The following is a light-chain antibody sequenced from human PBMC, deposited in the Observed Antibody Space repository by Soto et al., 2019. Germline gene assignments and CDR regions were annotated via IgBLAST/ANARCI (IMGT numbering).Light chain of an antibody. J-gene: IGKJ5*01. V-gene: IGKV3-15*01. Sequence: EIVITQCPPTLTESPGERATLSCRASQNISSNLAWYQQKPGQAPRLLIYDASTRATGIPARFSGSGSGTEFTLTISSLQSEDFAVYYCQQRNNWSFTFGQGTRVEIK. CDR1: QNISSN. CDR3: QQRNNWSFT. CDR2: DAS.